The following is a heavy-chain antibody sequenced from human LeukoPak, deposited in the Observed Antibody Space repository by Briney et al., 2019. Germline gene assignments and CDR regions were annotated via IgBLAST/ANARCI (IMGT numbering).Heavy chain of an antibody. Sequence: SETLSLTCTVSGGSISSSSYYWGWIRQPPGKGLEWIGNTYYSGSTYYNPSLKSRVTISVDTSKNQFSLNLSSVTAADTAIYYCARHEWTTSKLFDPWGQGTLVTVSS. D-gene: IGHD4-11*01. CDR1: GGSISSSSYY. V-gene: IGHV4-39*01. CDR2: TYYSGST. J-gene: IGHJ5*02. CDR3: ARHEWTTSKLFDP.